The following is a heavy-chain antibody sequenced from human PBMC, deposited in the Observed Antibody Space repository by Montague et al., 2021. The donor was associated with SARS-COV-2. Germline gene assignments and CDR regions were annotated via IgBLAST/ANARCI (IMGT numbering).Heavy chain of an antibody. D-gene: IGHD6-13*01. CDR1: GFTFSSYA. CDR3: ASAWSGMAAAYYYYGMDV. CDR2: ISYDGSNK. Sequence: SLRLSCAASGFTFSSYAMHWVRQAPGKGLEWVAVISYDGSNKYYADSVKGRFTISRDNSKNTLYLQMNSLRAEDTAVYYCASAWSGMAAAYYYYGMDVWGQGTTVTVSS. V-gene: IGHV3-30*04. J-gene: IGHJ6*02.